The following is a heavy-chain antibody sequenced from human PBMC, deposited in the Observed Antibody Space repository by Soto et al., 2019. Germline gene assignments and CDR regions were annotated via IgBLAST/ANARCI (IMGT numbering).Heavy chain of an antibody. V-gene: IGHV1-2*04. J-gene: IGHJ6*02. CDR2: INPNSGGT. CDR3: ARESPIVLMVYSIRDYYGMDV. D-gene: IGHD2-8*01. Sequence: GASVKVSCNASGYTFTGYYMHWGRQAPGQGLEGMGWINPNSGGTNYAQKFQGWVTMTRDASISTAYMELSRLRYDDTAVYYCARESPIVLMVYSIRDYYGMDVWGQGTTVTVSS. CDR1: GYTFTGYY.